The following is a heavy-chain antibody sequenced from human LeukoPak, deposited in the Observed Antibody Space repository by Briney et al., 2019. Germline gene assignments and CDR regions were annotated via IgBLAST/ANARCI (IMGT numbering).Heavy chain of an antibody. D-gene: IGHD2-15*01. Sequence: GGSLRLSCAASGFTFSSYAMSWVRQAPGKGLEWVSGISGSGGSTEYADSVKGRLTISRDNSKNTLYLQMNRLRAEATAVYYCAKDSLVVVVAATLDFWGQGTLVTVSS. CDR2: ISGSGGST. CDR3: AKDSLVVVVAATLDF. J-gene: IGHJ4*02. V-gene: IGHV3-23*01. CDR1: GFTFSSYA.